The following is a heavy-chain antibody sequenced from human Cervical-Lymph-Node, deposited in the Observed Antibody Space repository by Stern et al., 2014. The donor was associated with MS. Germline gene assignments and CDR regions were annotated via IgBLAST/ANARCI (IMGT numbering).Heavy chain of an antibody. CDR1: GYTFTAYY. CDR2: VNPNSGGP. D-gene: IGHD2-21*01. J-gene: IGHJ6*02. Sequence: VHLVESGAEVKKPGASVKVSCKASGYTFTAYYLHWVRQAPGQGLAWMGLVNPNSGGPSHAPKFHGRVTMTRDTSPSTAFMELSTLTSDDTAFYYCARGPNEHWGGHYNSNGMDVWGQGTTVTVSS. CDR3: ARGPNEHWGGHYNSNGMDV. V-gene: IGHV1-2*02.